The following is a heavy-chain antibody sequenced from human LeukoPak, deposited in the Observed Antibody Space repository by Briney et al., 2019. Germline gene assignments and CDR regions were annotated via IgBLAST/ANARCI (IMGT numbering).Heavy chain of an antibody. V-gene: IGHV3-48*01. D-gene: IGHD2-15*01. CDR2: ISSSSDTI. CDR1: GFTFSDYS. Sequence: GGSLRLPCAASGFTFSDYSVNWVRQAPGKGLEWVSYISSSSDTIYYADSVKGRFTISRDNAKNSLYLQMNSLRAEDTAAYYCALRRGGCSGGTCYQYFDYWGQGTLVTVSS. J-gene: IGHJ4*02. CDR3: ALRRGGCSGGTCYQYFDY.